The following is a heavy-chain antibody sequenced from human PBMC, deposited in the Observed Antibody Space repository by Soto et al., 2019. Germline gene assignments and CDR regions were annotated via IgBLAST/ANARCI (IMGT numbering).Heavy chain of an antibody. V-gene: IGHV1-69*02. Sequence: SVKVSCKASGGTFSSYTISWVRQAPGQRLEWMGRIIPILGIANYAQKFQGRVTITADKSTSTAYMELSSLRSEDTAVYYCARLNGVAATLGIGWFDPWGQGTLVTVSS. D-gene: IGHD2-15*01. CDR3: ARLNGVAATLGIGWFDP. CDR1: GGTFSSYT. J-gene: IGHJ5*02. CDR2: IIPILGIA.